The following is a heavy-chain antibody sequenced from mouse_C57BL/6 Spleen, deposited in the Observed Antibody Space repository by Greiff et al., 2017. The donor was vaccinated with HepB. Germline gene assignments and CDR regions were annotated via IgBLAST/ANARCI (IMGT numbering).Heavy chain of an antibody. CDR3: AREGVYDGYYKGDFDY. J-gene: IGHJ2*01. V-gene: IGHV1-54*01. Sequence: QVQLKQSGAELVRPGTSVKVSCKASGYAFTNYLIEWVKQRPGQGLEWIGVINPGSGGTNYNEKFKGKATLTADKSSSTAYMQLSSLTSEDSAVYFCAREGVYDGYYKGDFDYWGQGTTLTVSS. CDR2: INPGSGGT. D-gene: IGHD2-3*01. CDR1: GYAFTNYL.